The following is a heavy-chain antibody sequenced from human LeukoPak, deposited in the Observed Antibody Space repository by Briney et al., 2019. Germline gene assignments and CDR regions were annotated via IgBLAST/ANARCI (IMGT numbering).Heavy chain of an antibody. D-gene: IGHD6-6*01. CDR1: GLTFSSYA. Sequence: GGSLRLSCAASGLTFSSYAMSWVRRAPGKGLEWVSAISGSGGSTYYADSVKGRFTISRDNSKNTLYLQMNSLRAEDTAVYYCAKYWSIAAPRPYFDYWGQGTLVTVSS. J-gene: IGHJ4*02. CDR3: AKYWSIAAPRPYFDY. V-gene: IGHV3-23*01. CDR2: ISGSGGST.